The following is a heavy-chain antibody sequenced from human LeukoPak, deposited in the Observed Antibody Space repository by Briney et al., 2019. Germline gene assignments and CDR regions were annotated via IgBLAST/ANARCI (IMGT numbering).Heavy chain of an antibody. J-gene: IGHJ3*02. Sequence: PGGSLRLSCAASGFTFSSYSMNWVRQAPGKGLEWVSSISSSSSYIYYADSVKGRFTISRDNAKNTLYLQMNSLRAEDTVVYYCARGLLTGYPDDAFDIWGQGTMVTVSS. V-gene: IGHV3-21*01. CDR3: ARGLLTGYPDDAFDI. D-gene: IGHD3-9*01. CDR2: ISSSSSYI. CDR1: GFTFSSYS.